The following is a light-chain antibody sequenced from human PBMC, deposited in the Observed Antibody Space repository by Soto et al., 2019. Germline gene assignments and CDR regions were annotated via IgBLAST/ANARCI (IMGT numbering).Light chain of an antibody. CDR3: HQYNNWPLGT. CDR2: DAS. CDR1: QSVSKW. J-gene: IGKJ1*01. Sequence: DIQITQSPSTLSASVGARVTMTCRASQSVSKWLAWYQQKPGQAPKLLIYDASTLEVGVPSRFSGSGSGTEFTLSISSLQPEYSAVYYCHQYNNWPLGTFGPGTRVEIK. V-gene: IGKV1-5*01.